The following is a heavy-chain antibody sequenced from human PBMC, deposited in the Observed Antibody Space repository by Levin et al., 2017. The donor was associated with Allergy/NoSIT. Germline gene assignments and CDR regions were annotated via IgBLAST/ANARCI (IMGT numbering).Heavy chain of an antibody. V-gene: IGHV3-21*01. CDR3: ARGVYGSGSYYIGY. D-gene: IGHD3-10*01. CDR1: GFTFSTYS. J-gene: IGHJ4*02. Sequence: GGSLRLSCAASGFTFSTYSMNWVRQAPGTGLEWVSYISTSSSYIYYADSVKGRFTISRDNAKNSLYLQMNSLRVEDTAVYYCARGVYGSGSYYIGYWGQGTLVTVSS. CDR2: ISTSSSYI.